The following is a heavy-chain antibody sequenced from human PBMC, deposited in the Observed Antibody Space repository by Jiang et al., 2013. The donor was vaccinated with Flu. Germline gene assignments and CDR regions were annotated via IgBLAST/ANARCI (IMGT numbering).Heavy chain of an antibody. CDR1: DSRFSNAR. J-gene: IGHJ6*04. CDR2: IKSKTDGGTT. Sequence: GLVKPGGSLRLSCAALDSRFSNARMSWVRQAPGKGLEWVGRIKSKTDGGTTDYAAPRERQIHQSQEMIQKTRCTLQMNSLKTEDTAVYYCTTPGPGYCSSTSCYGGVGYYYYYYGMDVWGKGTTVTVSS. D-gene: IGHD2-2*01. CDR3: TTPGPGYCSSTSCYGGVGYYYYYYGMDV. V-gene: IGHV3-15*01.